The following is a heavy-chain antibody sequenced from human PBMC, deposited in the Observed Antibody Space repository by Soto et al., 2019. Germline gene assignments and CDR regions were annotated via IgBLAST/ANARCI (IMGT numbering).Heavy chain of an antibody. CDR1: GGSISSYY. D-gene: IGHD5-18*01. CDR3: ARDGVDTATGYYYGMDV. Sequence: PSETLSLTCTVSGGSISSYYWSWIRQPPGKGLEWIAYIYYTGSTNYNPSLKSRVTLSADTSKNQFSLKLISVTAADTAMYYCARDGVDTATGYYYGMDVWGQGTTVIVSS. J-gene: IGHJ6*02. CDR2: IYYTGST. V-gene: IGHV4-59*01.